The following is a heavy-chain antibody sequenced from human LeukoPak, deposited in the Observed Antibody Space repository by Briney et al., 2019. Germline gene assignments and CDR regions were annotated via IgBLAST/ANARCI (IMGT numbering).Heavy chain of an antibody. CDR1: GFTFSSYA. J-gene: IGHJ4*02. D-gene: IGHD2-8*01. Sequence: GGSLRLSCAASGFTFSSYAMHWVRQAPGKGLEWVAVISYDGSNKYYADSVKGRFTIPRDNSKNTLYLQMNSLRAEDTAVYYCARDDCTNGVCYGYFDYWGQGTLVTVSS. CDR2: ISYDGSNK. CDR3: ARDDCTNGVCYGYFDY. V-gene: IGHV3-30*04.